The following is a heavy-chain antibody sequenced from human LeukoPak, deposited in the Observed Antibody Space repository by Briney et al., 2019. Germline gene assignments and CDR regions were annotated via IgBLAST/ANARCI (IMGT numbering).Heavy chain of an antibody. CDR3: ARGGVATRGLGY. CDR2: IIPIFGTA. V-gene: IGHV1-69*13. D-gene: IGHD5-12*01. Sequence: ASVKVSCKASGGTFSSYAISWVRQAPGQGLEWMGGIIPIFGTANYAQKFQGRVTITAAESTSTAYMELSSLRSEDTAVYYCARGGVATRGLGYWGQGTLVTVSS. J-gene: IGHJ4*02. CDR1: GGTFSSYA.